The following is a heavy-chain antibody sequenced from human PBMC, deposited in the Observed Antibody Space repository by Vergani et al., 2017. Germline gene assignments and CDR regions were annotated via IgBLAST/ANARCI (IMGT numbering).Heavy chain of an antibody. D-gene: IGHD6-6*01. J-gene: IGHJ4*02. CDR2: INLNSGGT. V-gene: IGHV1-2*02. CDR3: ARAREGNLEYSSFDY. CDR1: GYTFTGYY. Sequence: QVQLVQSGAEVKKPGASVKVSCKASGYTFTGYYMHWVRQAPGQGLEWMGCINLNSGGTNYAQKFQGRVTMTRDTYISTAYMVLSRLRSDDTAVYYCARAREGNLEYSSFDYWGQGTLVTVSS.